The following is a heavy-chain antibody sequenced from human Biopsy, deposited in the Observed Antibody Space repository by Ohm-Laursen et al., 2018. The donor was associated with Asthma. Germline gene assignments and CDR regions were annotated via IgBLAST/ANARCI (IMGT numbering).Heavy chain of an antibody. D-gene: IGHD1-26*01. CDR1: GGSFSSNY. J-gene: IGHJ6*02. Sequence: SETLSLTCAVYGGSFSSNYWSWIRQTPEKGLEWLGDTHHTGYTNYNPAHRSPLTLSVDTSKNRFPRRLTSVAAADTAVYYCARGSSSRLSQWELLVSRGKRAHSYYGMDVWGQGTTVTVSS. CDR3: ARGSSSRLSQWELLVSRGKRAHSYYGMDV. CDR2: THHTGYT. V-gene: IGHV4-34*01.